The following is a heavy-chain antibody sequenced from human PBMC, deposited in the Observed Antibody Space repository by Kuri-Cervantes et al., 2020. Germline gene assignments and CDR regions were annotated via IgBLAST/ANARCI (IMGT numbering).Heavy chain of an antibody. J-gene: IGHJ5*02. CDR3: ARHSTGYYQATWFDP. Sequence: GSLKISCAAYGGSVSGYYWSWVRQAPGKGLEWVGEINRGGSTNYNPSLKGRVTISRDTSKNQFSLKLSSVTAADTAVYYCARHSTGYYQATWFDPWGQGTLVTVSS. V-gene: IGHV4-34*01. D-gene: IGHD3-9*01. CDR2: INRGGST. CDR1: GGSVSGYY.